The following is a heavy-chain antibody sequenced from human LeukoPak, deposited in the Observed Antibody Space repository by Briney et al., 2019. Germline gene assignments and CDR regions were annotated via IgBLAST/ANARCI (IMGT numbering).Heavy chain of an antibody. V-gene: IGHV3-21*01. CDR2: ISSSSSYI. CDR1: GFTFSSYS. Sequence: AGGSLRLSCAASGFTFSSYSMNWVRQAPGKGLEWVSSISSSSSYIYYADSVKGRFTISRGNAKNSLYLQMNSLRAEDTAVYYCARIDDYGDYAILWGQGTLVTVSS. J-gene: IGHJ4*02. CDR3: ARIDDYGDYAIL. D-gene: IGHD4-17*01.